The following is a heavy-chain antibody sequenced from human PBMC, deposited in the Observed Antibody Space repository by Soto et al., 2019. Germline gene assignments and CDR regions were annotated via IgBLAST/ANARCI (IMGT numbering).Heavy chain of an antibody. CDR1: GCSISSGGYY. J-gene: IGHJ4*02. CDR3: ARAPGGWLLLTFDY. V-gene: IGHV4-31*03. D-gene: IGHD3-22*01. Sequence: SETLSLTCTVSGCSISSGGYYLSWILQHPGKGLEWIGYIYYSGSTYYNPPLKSRVTISVDTSKNQFSLKLSSVTAADTAVYYCARAPGGWLLLTFDYWGQGTLVTVSS. CDR2: IYYSGST.